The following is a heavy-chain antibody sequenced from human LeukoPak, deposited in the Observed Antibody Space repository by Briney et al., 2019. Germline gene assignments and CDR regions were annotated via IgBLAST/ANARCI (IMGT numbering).Heavy chain of an antibody. J-gene: IGHJ4*02. D-gene: IGHD1-26*01. CDR3: AREAVGGDYFDY. CDR1: GGSISSSSYY. CDR2: IYHSGST. V-gene: IGHV4-39*07. Sequence: SETLSLTCTVSGGSISSSSYYWGWIRQPPGKGLEWIGSIYHSGSTYYNPSLKSRVTISVDTSKNQFSLKLSSVTAADTAVYYCAREAVGGDYFDYWGQGTLVTVSS.